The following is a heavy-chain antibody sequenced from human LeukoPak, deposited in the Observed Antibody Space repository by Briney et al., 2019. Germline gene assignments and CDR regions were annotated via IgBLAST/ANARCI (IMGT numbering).Heavy chain of an antibody. V-gene: IGHV4-59*01. Sequence: SETLSLTRTVSGGSISSYYWNWIRQPPGKGLEWIGYIYYSGSTHYNPSLKSRVTISVDTSKKQFSLKLSSVTAADTAVYYCARDSSPGPQSLWGQGTLVTVSS. D-gene: IGHD6-19*01. CDR1: GGSISSYY. CDR3: ARDSSPGPQSL. CDR2: IYYSGST. J-gene: IGHJ4*02.